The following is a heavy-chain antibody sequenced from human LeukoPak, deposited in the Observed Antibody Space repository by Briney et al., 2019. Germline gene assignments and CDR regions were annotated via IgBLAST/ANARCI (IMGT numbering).Heavy chain of an antibody. CDR1: GFTFSSYG. Sequence: GGSLRLSCAAPGFTFSSYGMHWVRQAPGKGLEWVAVISYDGSNKYYADSVKGRFTISRDNSKNTLYLQMNSLRAEDTAVYYCAKSKGAGGYDLAFDIWGQGTMVTVSS. CDR2: ISYDGSNK. J-gene: IGHJ3*02. D-gene: IGHD5-12*01. CDR3: AKSKGAGGYDLAFDI. V-gene: IGHV3-30*18.